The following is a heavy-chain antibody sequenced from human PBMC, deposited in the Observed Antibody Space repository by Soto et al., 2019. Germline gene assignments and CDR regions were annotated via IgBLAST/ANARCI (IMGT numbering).Heavy chain of an antibody. CDR2: TYYRSKWYN. J-gene: IGHJ6*02. CDR1: GDSVSGDSAS. D-gene: IGHD1-26*01. CDR3: ARANGSYSGRHYYYYGMDV. Sequence: SQTLSLTCAISGDSVSGDSASWNWIRQSPSRGLEWLGRTYYRSKWYNDYAVSVESRVTINRDTSKNQFSLQFSFVTPEDTAVYYCARANGSYSGRHYYYYGMDVWGQGTTVTVSS. V-gene: IGHV6-1*01.